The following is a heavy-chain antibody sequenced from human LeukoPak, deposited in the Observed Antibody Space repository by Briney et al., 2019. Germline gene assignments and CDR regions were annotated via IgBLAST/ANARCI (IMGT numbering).Heavy chain of an antibody. CDR1: GGSFSGYY. J-gene: IGHJ5*02. V-gene: IGHV4-34*01. Sequence: SETLSLICAVYGGSFSGYYWSWIRQPPGKGLEWIGEINHSGSTNYNPSLKSRVTISVDTSKNQFSLKLSSVTAADTAVYYCARGRVVTGKVWFDPWGQGTLVTVSS. D-gene: IGHD2-21*02. CDR2: INHSGST. CDR3: ARGRVVTGKVWFDP.